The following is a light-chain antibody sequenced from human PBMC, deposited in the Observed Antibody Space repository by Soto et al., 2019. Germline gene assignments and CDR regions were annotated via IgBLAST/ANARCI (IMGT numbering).Light chain of an antibody. J-gene: IGLJ2*01. CDR2: HNN. CDR1: SFNIGNNY. CDR3: ETWDSSLSAGT. V-gene: IGLV1-51*01. Sequence: QSVLTQPPPVSAAPGQKVTISCSGSSFNIGNNYVSWYQQLPGTAPKLLIYHNNKRPSGIPDRFSGSKSGTSATLGITGLQTGDEADYYCETWDSSLSAGTFGGGTKLTVL.